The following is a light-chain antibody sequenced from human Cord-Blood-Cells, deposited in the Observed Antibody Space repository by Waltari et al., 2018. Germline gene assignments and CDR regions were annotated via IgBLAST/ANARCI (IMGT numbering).Light chain of an antibody. CDR2: GAS. CDR1: QRVSSSY. J-gene: IGKJ2*03. CDR3: QQYGSSPNS. V-gene: IGKV3-20*01. Sequence: EILLTQSPGTLSLSPGERATLSCRASQRVSSSYLAWYQQKPGQAPRLLIDGASRRATGIPERFSGSGSGTDFTLTISRLEPEDFAVYYCQQYGSSPNSFGQGTKLEIK.